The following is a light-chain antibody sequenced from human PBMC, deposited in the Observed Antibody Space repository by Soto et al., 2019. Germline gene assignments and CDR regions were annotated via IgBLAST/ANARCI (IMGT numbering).Light chain of an antibody. CDR3: LQSTQLPLT. CDR1: QSLLHGDGKTY. V-gene: IGKV2D-29*01. Sequence: DIVLTQTPLSLSVTPGQPASISCRSSQSLLHGDGKTYLYWFVQKPGQPPQLLIYEVYKQFSGVPDRFSGSGSGTDFTLKITRVEAEDVATYYCLQSTQLPLTFGGGTKVEIK. J-gene: IGKJ4*01. CDR2: EVY.